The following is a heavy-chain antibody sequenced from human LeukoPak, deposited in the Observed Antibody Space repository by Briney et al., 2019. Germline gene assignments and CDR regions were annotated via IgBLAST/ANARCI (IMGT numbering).Heavy chain of an antibody. D-gene: IGHD3-22*01. J-gene: IGHJ3*02. V-gene: IGHV4-31*03. CDR1: GGSISSGGYY. CDR3: ARGSLVVISTDAFDI. Sequence: PSETLSLTCTVSGGSISSGGYYWSWIRQHPGKGLEWIGYIYYSGSTYHNPSLKSRVTISVDTSKNQFSLKLSSVTAADTAVYYCARGSLVVISTDAFDIWGQGTMVTVSS. CDR2: IYYSGST.